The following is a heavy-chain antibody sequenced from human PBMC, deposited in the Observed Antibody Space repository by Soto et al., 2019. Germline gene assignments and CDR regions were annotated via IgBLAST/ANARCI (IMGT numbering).Heavy chain of an antibody. CDR2: ISSSSSYI. D-gene: IGHD3-10*01. V-gene: IGHV3-21*01. Sequence: EVQLVESGGGLVKPGGSLRLSCAASGFTFSSYSMNWVRQAPGKGLEWVSSISSSSSYIYYADSVKGRFTISRDNAKNPLYLQMNSLRAEDTAVYYWSRPKITMVRGVMYYFDYWGQGTLVTVSS. CDR1: GFTFSSYS. CDR3: SRPKITMVRGVMYYFDY. J-gene: IGHJ4*02.